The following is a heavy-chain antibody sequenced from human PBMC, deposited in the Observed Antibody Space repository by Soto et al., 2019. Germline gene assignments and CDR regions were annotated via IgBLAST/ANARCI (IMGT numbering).Heavy chain of an antibody. CDR2: IYYSGST. D-gene: IGHD3-10*01. J-gene: IGHJ5*02. V-gene: IGHV4-59*01. CDR3: ARGVGSGRGDWFDP. CDR1: GGSISSYY. Sequence: SETLSLTCTVSGGSISSYYWSWIRQPPGKGLEWIGYIYYSGSTNYNPSLKSRVTISVDTSKNQFSLKLSSVTAADTAVYYCARGVGSGRGDWFDPWGQGTLVTVSS.